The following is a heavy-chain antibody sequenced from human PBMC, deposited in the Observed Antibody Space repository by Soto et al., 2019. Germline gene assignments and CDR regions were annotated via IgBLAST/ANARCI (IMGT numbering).Heavy chain of an antibody. CDR2: TYYRSKWYN. V-gene: IGHV6-1*01. CDR1: GDSVSSNSAA. D-gene: IGHD1-26*01. J-gene: IGHJ3*02. Sequence: PSQPLSLTCAISGDSVSSNSAAWNWIRQSPSRGLEWLGRTYYRSKWYNDYAVSVKSRITINPDTSKNQFSLQLNSVTPEDTALFYCAREGVGATSLGNAFDIWGQGTMVTVSS. CDR3: AREGVGATSLGNAFDI.